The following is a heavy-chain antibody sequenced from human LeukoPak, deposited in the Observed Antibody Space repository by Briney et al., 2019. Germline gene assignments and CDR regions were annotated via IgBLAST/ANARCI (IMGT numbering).Heavy chain of an antibody. D-gene: IGHD2-2*02. V-gene: IGHV4-39*02. CDR3: AKDPLPAAIPTYFDY. J-gene: IGHJ4*02. CDR1: GGSISSSSYY. CDR2: IYYSGRT. Sequence: PSETLSLTCTVSGGSISSSSYYWGWIRQPPGKGLEWNVSIYYSGRTYYNLSLKSRVTISVNTSKNQFSVNLSSVSAADTAVYYCAKDPLPAAIPTYFDYWGQGTLVTVSS.